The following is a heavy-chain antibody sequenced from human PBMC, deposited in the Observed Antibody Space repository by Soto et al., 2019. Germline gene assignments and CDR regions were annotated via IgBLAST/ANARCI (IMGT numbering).Heavy chain of an antibody. V-gene: IGHV1-58*01. J-gene: IGHJ4*02. Sequence: SVKVSCKASGFTFTSSAVQWVRQARGQRLEWIGWIVVGSGNTNYAQKFQERVTITRDMSTSTAYMELSSLRSEDTAVYYCAAEVNYDFWSGFFDYWGQGTLVTVSS. D-gene: IGHD3-3*01. CDR3: AAEVNYDFWSGFFDY. CDR1: GFTFTSSA. CDR2: IVVGSGNT.